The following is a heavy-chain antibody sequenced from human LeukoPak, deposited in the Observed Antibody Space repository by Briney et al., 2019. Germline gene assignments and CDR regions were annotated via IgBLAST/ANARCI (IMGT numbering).Heavy chain of an antibody. CDR3: ARASGSYYYY. Sequence: GASVKVSCKASGGTFSSYAISWVRQAPGQGLEWMGIINPSGGSTSYAQKFQGRVTMTRGTSTSTVYMELSSLRSEDTAVYYCARASGSYYYYWGQGTLVTVSS. CDR1: GGTFSSYA. D-gene: IGHD1-26*01. V-gene: IGHV1-46*01. CDR2: INPSGGST. J-gene: IGHJ4*02.